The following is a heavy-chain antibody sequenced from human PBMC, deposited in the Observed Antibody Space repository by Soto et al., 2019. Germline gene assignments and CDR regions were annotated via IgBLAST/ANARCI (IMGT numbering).Heavy chain of an antibody. V-gene: IGHV3-21*01. CDR1: GFTFSSYS. CDR3: ASRNSVAGTLDDY. J-gene: IGHJ4*02. Sequence: GGSLRLSCAASGFTFSSYSMNWVRQAPGKGLEWVSSISSSSSYIYYADSVKGRFTISRDNAKNSLYLQMNSLRAEDTAVYYCASRNSVAGTLDDYWGQGTLVTVSS. CDR2: ISSSSSYI. D-gene: IGHD6-19*01.